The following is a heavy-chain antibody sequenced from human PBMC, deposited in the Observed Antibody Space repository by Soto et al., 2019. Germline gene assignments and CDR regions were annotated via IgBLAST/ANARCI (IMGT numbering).Heavy chain of an antibody. D-gene: IGHD3-3*01. J-gene: IGHJ5*02. CDR1: GGTFSSYA. CDR2: IIPIFGTA. V-gene: IGHV1-69*01. CDR3: ARDGAIFGVLKNWFDP. Sequence: QVQLVQSGAEVKKPGSSVKVSCKASGGTFSSYAISWVRQAPGQGLEWMGGIIPIFGTANYAQKFQGRVTITADESTCTAYMELSSLRSEDTAVYYCARDGAIFGVLKNWFDPWGQGTLVTVSS.